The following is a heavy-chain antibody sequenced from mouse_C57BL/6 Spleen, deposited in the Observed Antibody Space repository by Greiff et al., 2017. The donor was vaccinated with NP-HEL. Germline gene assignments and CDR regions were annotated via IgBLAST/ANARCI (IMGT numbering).Heavy chain of an antibody. CDR2: IYPGDGDT. Sequence: QVQLQQSGAELVKPGASVKISCKASGYAFSSYWMNWVKQRPGKGLEWIGQIYPGDGDTNYNGKFKGKATLTADKSSSTAYMQLSSLTSEDSAVYFCARPLYYDYDAWFAYWGQGTLVTVSA. V-gene: IGHV1-80*01. D-gene: IGHD2-4*01. CDR1: GYAFSSYW. J-gene: IGHJ3*01. CDR3: ARPLYYDYDAWFAY.